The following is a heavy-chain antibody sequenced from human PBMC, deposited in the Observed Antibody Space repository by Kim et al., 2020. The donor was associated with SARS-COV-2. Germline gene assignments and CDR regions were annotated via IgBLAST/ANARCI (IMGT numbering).Heavy chain of an antibody. CDR3: ARGTRGASDI. V-gene: IGHV3-53*01. CDR2: VTSGGST. CDR1: GFTISNNY. J-gene: IGHJ3*02. Sequence: GGSLRLSCAASGFTISNNYMSWVRQAPGKGLEWVSCVTSGGSTYYAESVKGRFIMSRDNSKNTLYLQMNSLRAQDTAVYYCARGTRGASDIWGQGTTVPV.